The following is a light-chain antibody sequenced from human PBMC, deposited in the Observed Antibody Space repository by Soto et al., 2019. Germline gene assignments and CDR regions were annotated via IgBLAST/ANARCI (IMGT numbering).Light chain of an antibody. J-gene: IGKJ4*01. CDR3: QHYDTSPPLT. CDR1: QSVRSNF. V-gene: IGKV3-20*01. CDR2: GAS. Sequence: EIVLTQSPGTLSLSPGDRATLSCRASQSVRSNFLAWYQQKPGQAPRLLLYGASSRAIGIPDRFSVSRSGTDFTLTISRLEAEDFAVYYCQHYDTSPPLTFGGGTKVEIK.